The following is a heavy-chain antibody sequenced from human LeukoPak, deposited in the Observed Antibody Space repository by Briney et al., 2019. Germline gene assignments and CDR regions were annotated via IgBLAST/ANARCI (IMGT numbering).Heavy chain of an antibody. V-gene: IGHV3-48*03. CDR2: ISPSGSTI. Sequence: GGSLRLSCTGSGFTFGDYAMSWVRQAPGKGLEWVSYISPSGSTIFYTDSVKGRFTISRDNANNSLYLQMNSLRAEDTAVYYCARKSAIFDYWGQGTLVTVSS. CDR1: GFTFGDYA. D-gene: IGHD2-21*01. CDR3: ARKSAIFDY. J-gene: IGHJ4*02.